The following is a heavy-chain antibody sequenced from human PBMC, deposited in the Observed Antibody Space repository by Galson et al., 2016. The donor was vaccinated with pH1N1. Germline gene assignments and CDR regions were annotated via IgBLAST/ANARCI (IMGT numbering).Heavy chain of an antibody. Sequence: LSLTCTVSGGSITSGDYYWSWIRQPPGKGLEWIAYIYHRGLIYYSPSLKSRATISLDTSKNQFSLKLDSVSAADTAVYYCARGIRGTHPDRTYYFEYWGQGTLVTVSS. V-gene: IGHV4-30-4*01. CDR2: IYHRGLI. CDR3: ARGIRGTHPDRTYYFEY. D-gene: IGHD1-26*01. CDR1: GGSITSGDYY. J-gene: IGHJ4*02.